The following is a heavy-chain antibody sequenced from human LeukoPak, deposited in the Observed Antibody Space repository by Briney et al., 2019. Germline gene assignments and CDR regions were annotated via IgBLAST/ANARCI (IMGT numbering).Heavy chain of an antibody. D-gene: IGHD6-6*01. V-gene: IGHV4-4*08. Sequence: SDTLSLTCTVSGGSITSYFWSWIRQPPGEGLEWIAYIYTRGSTNYNPSLKSRVTISIDTSKSQFSLKLSSVTAADTAVYYCARHAGYSSSSDPYYYIDVWGTGTTVTVSS. CDR1: GGSITSYF. CDR3: ARHAGYSSSSDPYYYIDV. CDR2: IYTRGST. J-gene: IGHJ6*03.